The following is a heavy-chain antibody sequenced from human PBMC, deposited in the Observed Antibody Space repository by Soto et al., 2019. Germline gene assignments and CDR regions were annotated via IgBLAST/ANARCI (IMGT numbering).Heavy chain of an antibody. D-gene: IGHD6-13*01. J-gene: IGHJ3*02. CDR1: GGTFSSYT. CDR3: AGAEQQLYAFDI. Sequence: QVQLVQSGAEVKKPGSSVKVSCKASGGTFSSYTISWVRQAPGQGLEWMGRIIPILGIANYAQKFQGRVTITADKSSSTAYMELSSLRAEDTAVYYCAGAEQQLYAFDIWGQGTMVTVSS. CDR2: IIPILGIA. V-gene: IGHV1-69*02.